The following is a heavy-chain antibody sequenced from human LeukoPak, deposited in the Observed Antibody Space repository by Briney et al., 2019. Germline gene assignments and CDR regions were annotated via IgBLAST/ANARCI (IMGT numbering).Heavy chain of an antibody. J-gene: IGHJ4*02. Sequence: GGSLRLSCAASGFTFSSYVMHWVRQAPGKGLEWVAIISYDGSNEYYADSVKGRSTISRDNAKNSLYLQMNSLRAEDTAVYYCARDVYYGSGSPRLDYWGQGTLVTVSS. V-gene: IGHV3-30*04. CDR1: GFTFSSYV. CDR2: ISYDGSNE. CDR3: ARDVYYGSGSPRLDY. D-gene: IGHD3-10*01.